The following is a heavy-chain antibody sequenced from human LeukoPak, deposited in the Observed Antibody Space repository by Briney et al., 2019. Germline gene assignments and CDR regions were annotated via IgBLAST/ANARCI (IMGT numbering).Heavy chain of an antibody. CDR3: ATQANFYDSSGYFHH. Sequence: SETLSLTCTVSGDSIISGGYYWSWIRQHPGKGLEWIGYIYYSGSTYYSPSLRSRVSLSLDTSKNQVSLKLSSVTAADTAVYYCATQANFYDSSGYFHHWGQGTLVTVSS. CDR1: GDSIISGGYY. CDR2: IYYSGST. D-gene: IGHD3-22*01. V-gene: IGHV4-31*03. J-gene: IGHJ1*01.